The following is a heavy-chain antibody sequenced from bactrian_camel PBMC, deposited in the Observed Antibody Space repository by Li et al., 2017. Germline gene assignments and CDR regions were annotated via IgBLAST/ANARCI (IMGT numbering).Heavy chain of an antibody. CDR3: AADGRTVLGFCSGSYWDGTEPTS. V-gene: IGHV3S6*01. Sequence: HVQLVESGGGSALAGGSVRLSCAASGYTLTSSCMAWLRQVPGKPREMVARIDSDGSAAYSDSVKGRFTVSLDNAKNTLDLEMTNLKPDDTGMYYCAADGRTVLGFCSGSYWDGTEPTSRGQGTQVTVS. CDR1: GYTLTSSC. CDR2: IDSDGSAA. D-gene: IGHD2*01. J-gene: IGHJ6*01.